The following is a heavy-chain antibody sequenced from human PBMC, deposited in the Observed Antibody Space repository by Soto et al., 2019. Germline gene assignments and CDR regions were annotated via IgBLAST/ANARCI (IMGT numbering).Heavy chain of an antibody. D-gene: IGHD6-19*01. Sequence: GGSLRLSCAASGFTFSSYWMSWVRQAPGKGLEWVANIKQDGSEKYYVDSVKGRFTISRDNAKNSLYLQMNSLRAEDTAVYYCASGYSSGWYAVWPRRDSEYFQHWGQGTLVTVSS. CDR3: ASGYSSGWYAVWPRRDSEYFQH. CDR1: GFTFSSYW. J-gene: IGHJ1*01. V-gene: IGHV3-7*01. CDR2: IKQDGSEK.